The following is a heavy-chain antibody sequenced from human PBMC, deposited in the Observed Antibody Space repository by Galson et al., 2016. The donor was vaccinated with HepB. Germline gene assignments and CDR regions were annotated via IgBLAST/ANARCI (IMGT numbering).Heavy chain of an antibody. J-gene: IGHJ4*02. CDR1: GFTFSSYG. CDR2: IWYDGSNE. Sequence: SLRLSCAASGFTFSSYGMHRVRQAPGKGLEWVAVIWYDGSNEYYADSVKGRFTTYRDNSNNTLYVQMNSPRAEDTAVYYCASLGSLGSFSRGLYWGQGTLVTFSS. D-gene: IGHD3-10*01. V-gene: IGHV3-33*01. CDR3: ASLGSLGSFSRGLY.